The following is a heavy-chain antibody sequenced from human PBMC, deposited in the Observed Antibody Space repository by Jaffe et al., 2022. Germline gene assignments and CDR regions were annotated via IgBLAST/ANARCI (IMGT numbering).Heavy chain of an antibody. CDR2: ISGSGGST. V-gene: IGHV3-23*01. Sequence: EVQLLESGGGLVQPGGSLRLSCAASGFTFSSYAMSWVRQAPGKGLEWVSAISGSGGSTYYADSVKGRFTISRDNSKNTLYLQMNSLRAEDTAVYYCAKDRYSSSWYERPTLDYWGQGTLVTVSS. CDR3: AKDRYSSSWYERPTLDY. D-gene: IGHD6-13*01. CDR1: GFTFSSYA. J-gene: IGHJ4*02.